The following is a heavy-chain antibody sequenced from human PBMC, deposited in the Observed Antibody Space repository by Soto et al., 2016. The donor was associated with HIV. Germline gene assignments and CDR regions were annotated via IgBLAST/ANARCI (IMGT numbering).Heavy chain of an antibody. CDR3: AKAGGIPTGIVLVVYAIYFDY. D-gene: IGHD2-8*02. CDR1: GFTFSSYA. CDR2: ISGSGGST. Sequence: EVQLLESGGGLVQPGGSLRLSCAASGFTFSSYAMSWVRQAPGKGLEWVSAISGSGGSTYYADSVKGRFTISRDNSKNTLYLQMNSLRAEDTAVYYCAKAGGIPTGIVLVVYAIYFDYWGQGTLVTASS. V-gene: IGHV3-23*01. J-gene: IGHJ4*02.